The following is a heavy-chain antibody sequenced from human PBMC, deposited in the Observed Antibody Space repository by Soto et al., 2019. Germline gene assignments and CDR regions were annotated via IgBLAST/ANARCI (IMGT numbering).Heavy chain of an antibody. CDR1: GFTFTDYY. CDR3: ARDVEVGSHLYSLDY. CDR2: ISVASTYT. V-gene: IGHV3-11*06. J-gene: IGHJ4*02. Sequence: PGGSLRLSCAASGFTFTDYYVSWLRQAPGKGLEWLAYISVASTYTNYADSVKGRFTISRDNSKKSVYLQMNSLSGEDTAVDYCARDVEVGSHLYSLDYWGRGTLGTVSS. D-gene: IGHD2-21*01.